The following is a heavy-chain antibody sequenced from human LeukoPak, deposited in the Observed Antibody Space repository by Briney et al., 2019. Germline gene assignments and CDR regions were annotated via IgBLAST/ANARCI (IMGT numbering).Heavy chain of an antibody. CDR2: INPNSGGT. CDR3: ARDEVDYYDSSGYYLHDAFDI. CDR1: GYTFTSYY. V-gene: IGHV1-2*02. J-gene: IGHJ3*02. Sequence: ASVKVSCKASGYTFTSYYMHWVRQAPGRGLEWMGWINPNSGGTNYAQKFQGRVTMTRDTSISTAYMELSRLRSDDTAVYYCARDEVDYYDSSGYYLHDAFDIWGQGTMVTVSS. D-gene: IGHD3-22*01.